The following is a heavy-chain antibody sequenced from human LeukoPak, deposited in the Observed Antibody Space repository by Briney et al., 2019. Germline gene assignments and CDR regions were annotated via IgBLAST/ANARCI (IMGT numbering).Heavy chain of an antibody. CDR1: GFTFSSYA. V-gene: IGHV3-23*01. D-gene: IGHD1-26*01. J-gene: IGHJ4*02. CDR2: ISGSGGST. CDR3: ANAGVGARGEDY. Sequence: AGGSLRLSCAASGFTFSSYAMSWVRQAPGKGLEWVSAISGSGGSTYYADSVKGLFTISRDNSKNTLYLQMNSLRAEDTAVYYCANAGVGARGEDYWGQGTLVTVSS.